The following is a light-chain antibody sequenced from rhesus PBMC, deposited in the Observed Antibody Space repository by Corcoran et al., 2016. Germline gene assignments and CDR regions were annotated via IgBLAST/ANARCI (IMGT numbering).Light chain of an antibody. V-gene: IGKV1-22*01. J-gene: IGKJ3*01. CDR3: QRYSSSPT. CDR2: KAF. Sequence: DIQMTQSPSSLSASVGDTVTITCRASQSISSWLAWYQQKPGKAPKLLIYKAFSLQSGVPSRFSGSGSGTDFTLTISSLQSEYFATYCCQRYSSSPTFGPGTKLDIK. CDR1: QSISSW.